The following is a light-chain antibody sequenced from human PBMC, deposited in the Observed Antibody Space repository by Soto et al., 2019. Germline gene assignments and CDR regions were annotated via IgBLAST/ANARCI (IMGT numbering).Light chain of an antibody. CDR1: QSVGSNF. CDR2: GAS. J-gene: IGKJ1*01. V-gene: IGKV3-20*01. CDR3: QQFGGSPRT. Sequence: EIVLTQSPGTLSLSPGERATLSCRASQSVGSNFFAWYQQKPGQAPRLLIYGASNRATGIPDRFSGSGSGTDFTLTISRLEPEDFAVYYCQQFGGSPRTFGQGTKVEIK.